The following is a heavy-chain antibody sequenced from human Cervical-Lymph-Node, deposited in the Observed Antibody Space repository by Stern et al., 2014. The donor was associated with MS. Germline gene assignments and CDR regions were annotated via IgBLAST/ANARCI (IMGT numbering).Heavy chain of an antibody. Sequence: EQLEESGPGLVRPSETLSLTCTVSGGSITSAAYYWNWIRQHPAKGLERIGSIYYSGTTYYNSSLKSRVTISIDTSKNQFSLKLSSVTAADTAVYYCARLDFGEYNFDFWGQGTLVTVSS. CDR1: GGSITSAAYY. CDR3: ARLDFGEYNFDF. CDR2: IYYSGTT. V-gene: IGHV4-31*03. J-gene: IGHJ4*02. D-gene: IGHD3-10*01.